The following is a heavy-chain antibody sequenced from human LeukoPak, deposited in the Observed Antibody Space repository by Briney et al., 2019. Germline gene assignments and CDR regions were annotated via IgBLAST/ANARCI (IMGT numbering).Heavy chain of an antibody. Sequence: PGGSLRLSCAASGSTFSSYGMHWVRQAPGKGLEWVAVISYDGSNKYYADSVKGRFTISRDNSKNTLYLQMNSLRAEDTAVYYCAKDNSYYYGSGSSDYGMDVWGQGTTVTVSS. J-gene: IGHJ6*02. V-gene: IGHV3-30*18. D-gene: IGHD3-10*01. CDR1: GSTFSSYG. CDR3: AKDNSYYYGSGSSDYGMDV. CDR2: ISYDGSNK.